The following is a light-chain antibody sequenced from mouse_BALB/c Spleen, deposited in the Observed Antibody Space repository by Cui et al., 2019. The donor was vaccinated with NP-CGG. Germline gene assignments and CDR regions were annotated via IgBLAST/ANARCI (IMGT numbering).Light chain of an antibody. Sequence: AVVTQESALTTSPGETVTLTCRSSTGAVTTSNYANWVQEKPDHLFTGLIGGTNNRAPGVPARFSGSLIGDKGALTITGARTEDEAIYFCAIWYRNHWVFGGGTKLTVL. CDR2: GTN. CDR3: AIWYRNHWV. CDR1: TGAVTTSNY. V-gene: IGLV1*01. J-gene: IGLJ1*01.